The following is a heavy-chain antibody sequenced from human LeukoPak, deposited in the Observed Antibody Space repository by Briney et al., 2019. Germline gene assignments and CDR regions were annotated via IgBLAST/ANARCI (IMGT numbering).Heavy chain of an antibody. J-gene: IGHJ4*02. CDR2: ISWDGGSP. Sequence: GGSLRLSCAASGFTFDDYAMHWVRQAPGKGLEWVSLISWDGGSPYYADSVKGRFTISRDNSKNSLYLQMNSLRAEDTALYYCAKDGSSTSCYLCDFWSGYYDYWGQGTLVTVSS. CDR3: AKDGSSTSCYLCDFWSGYYDY. V-gene: IGHV3-43D*03. CDR1: GFTFDDYA. D-gene: IGHD3-3*01.